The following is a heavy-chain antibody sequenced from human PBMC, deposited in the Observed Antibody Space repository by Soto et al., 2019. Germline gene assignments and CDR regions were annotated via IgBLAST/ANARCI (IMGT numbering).Heavy chain of an antibody. CDR2: ISGSGGST. V-gene: IGHV3-23*01. Sequence: GGSLRLSCAASGFTFSSYAMSWVRQAPGKGLEWVSAISGSGGSTYYADSVKGRFTISRDNSKNTLYLQMNSLRAEDTAVYYCPKDLAYYDFWRYFDYRGQGTLVTVSS. D-gene: IGHD3-3*01. J-gene: IGHJ4*02. CDR1: GFTFSSYA. CDR3: PKDLAYYDFWRYFDY.